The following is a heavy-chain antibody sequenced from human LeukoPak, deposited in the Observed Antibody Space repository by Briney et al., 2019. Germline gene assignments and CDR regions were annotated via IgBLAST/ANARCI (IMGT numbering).Heavy chain of an antibody. D-gene: IGHD1-26*01. J-gene: IGHJ4*02. Sequence: GGSLRLSCAASGFTFSTYGMHWVRQAPGKGLEWVAVISHDGSDKNYADSVKGRFTISRDNSKNTLYLQMNSLRAEDTAVYYCAKWEGSEDYWGQGTLVTVSS. CDR2: ISHDGSDK. CDR3: AKWEGSEDY. CDR1: GFTFSTYG. V-gene: IGHV3-30*18.